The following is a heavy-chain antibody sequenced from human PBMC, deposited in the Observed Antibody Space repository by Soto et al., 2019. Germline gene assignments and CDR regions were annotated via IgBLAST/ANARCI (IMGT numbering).Heavy chain of an antibody. D-gene: IGHD7-27*01. Sequence: EVQLLESGGGLVQPGGSLRLSCAASGFTFNNYAMTWVRQAPGKGLEWVSAISGGGDTTSYADSVKGRFTVSRDGSKNTLYLQMSSLRAEDTALYXXXXXXXXXGSLTPRXDFWGQGTLVTXSX. CDR2: ISGGGDTT. J-gene: IGHJ4*02. CDR3: XXXXXXXGSLTPRXDF. V-gene: IGHV3-23*01. CDR1: GFTFNNYA.